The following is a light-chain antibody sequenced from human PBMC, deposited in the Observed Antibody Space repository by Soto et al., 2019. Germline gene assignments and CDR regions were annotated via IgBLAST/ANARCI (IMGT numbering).Light chain of an antibody. J-gene: IGLJ2*01. CDR1: SSNIGNNP. Sequence: QSVLTQPPSVSEAPRQRVTISCSGSSSNIGNNPVNWYQQFPGTAPKLLIYYDDMLYSGVSDRFSGSKSGTSASLAISGLQSEDEADYYCASWDDSLNGPVFGGGTKVTVL. V-gene: IGLV1-36*01. CDR2: YDD. CDR3: ASWDDSLNGPV.